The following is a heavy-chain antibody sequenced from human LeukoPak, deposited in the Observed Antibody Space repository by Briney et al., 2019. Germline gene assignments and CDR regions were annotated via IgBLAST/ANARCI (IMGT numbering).Heavy chain of an antibody. CDR3: ARCSSSWSYYFDY. J-gene: IGHJ4*02. Sequence: GGSLILSCAASGFTFSSYSMNWVRQAPGKGLEWVSSISSSSSYIYYADSVKGRFTISRDNAKNSLYLQMNSLRAEDTAVYYCARCSSSWSYYFDYWGQGTLVTVSS. CDR2: ISSSSSYI. CDR1: GFTFSSYS. D-gene: IGHD6-13*01. V-gene: IGHV3-21*01.